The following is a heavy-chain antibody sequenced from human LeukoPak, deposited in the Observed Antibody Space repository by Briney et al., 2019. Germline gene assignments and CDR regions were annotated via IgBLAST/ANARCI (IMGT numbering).Heavy chain of an antibody. Sequence: SETLSLTCTVSCDPISRYIDYTNDKGAWIRQPPVKGLGFIGYVYYSGSTNYNPSLNSRVTISVDTSKNKFSLKLTSVTAADTAVYYCAREYSGFDYCGHGTLVTVSS. J-gene: IGHJ4*01. D-gene: IGHD5-12*01. CDR2: VYYSGST. CDR1: CDPISRYIDYTNDK. CDR3: AREYSGFDY. V-gene: IGHV4-59*01.